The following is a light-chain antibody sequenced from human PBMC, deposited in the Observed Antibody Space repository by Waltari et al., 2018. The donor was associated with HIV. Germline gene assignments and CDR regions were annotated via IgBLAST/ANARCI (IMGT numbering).Light chain of an antibody. CDR1: SSDVGGYNY. Sequence: QSALTQPASVSGSPGQSITISCPGTSSDVGGYNYVPWYQRHPGKAPKLIIYDVSNRPSGVSNRFSGSKSGNRASLTISGLQAEDEADYYCSSYTSSSTRVFGGGTTVTVL. J-gene: IGLJ3*02. V-gene: IGLV2-14*03. CDR2: DVS. CDR3: SSYTSSSTRV.